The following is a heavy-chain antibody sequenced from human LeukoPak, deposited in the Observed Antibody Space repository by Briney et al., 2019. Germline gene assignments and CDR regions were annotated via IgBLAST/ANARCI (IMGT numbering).Heavy chain of an antibody. CDR1: GGTFSSYA. Sequence: ASVKVSCKASGGTFSSYAISWVRQAPGQGLEWMGWISAYNGNTNYAQKLQGRVTMTTDTSTSTAYMELRSLRSDDTAVYYCARSLVDRKVGATNFDYWGQGTLVTVSS. CDR2: ISAYNGNT. V-gene: IGHV1-18*01. J-gene: IGHJ4*02. D-gene: IGHD1-26*01. CDR3: ARSLVDRKVGATNFDY.